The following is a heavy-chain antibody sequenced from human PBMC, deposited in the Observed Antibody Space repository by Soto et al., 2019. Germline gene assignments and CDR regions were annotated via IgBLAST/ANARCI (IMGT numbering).Heavy chain of an antibody. J-gene: IGHJ4*02. CDR3: ARTVRYSSGWYFFGYFDY. Sequence: SETLSLTCTVSGGSISSYYWSWIRQPPGKGLEWIGYIYYSGSTNYNPSLKSRVTISVDTSKNQFSLKLSSVTAADTAVYYCARTVRYSSGWYFFGYFDYWGQGTLVTVSS. CDR1: GGSISSYY. D-gene: IGHD6-19*01. CDR2: IYYSGST. V-gene: IGHV4-59*01.